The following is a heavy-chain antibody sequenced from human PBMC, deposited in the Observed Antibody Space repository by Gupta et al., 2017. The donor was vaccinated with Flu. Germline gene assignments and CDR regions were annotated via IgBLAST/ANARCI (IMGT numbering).Heavy chain of an antibody. V-gene: IGHV3-13*01. J-gene: IGHJ6*02. CDR2: INVAGDT. CDR1: GFTFSNYD. D-gene: IGHD2-21*01. CDR3: AGEPPVLCGNFYAMDV. Sequence: VQLVESGGGVVQPGGSMRLSCAASGFTFSNYDMHWVRQVPGEGLDWGSAINVAGDTYYSGSVQGRFTISRENAKNSLFLQMNSLRAEDAAVYYCAGEPPVLCGNFYAMDVWGQGTVVTVSS.